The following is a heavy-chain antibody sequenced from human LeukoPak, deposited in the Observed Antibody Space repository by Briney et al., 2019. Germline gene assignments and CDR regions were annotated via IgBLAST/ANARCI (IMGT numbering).Heavy chain of an antibody. V-gene: IGHV3-11*01. J-gene: IGHJ6*02. CDR2: ISSSGSTT. Sequence: PGGSLRLSCAASGLTFSDYYMSWIRQAPGKGLEWVSYISSSGSTTHYADSVKGRFTISRDNAKNSLYLQMNSLRAEDTAVYYCARDSPDYSIGYYYYGMDVWGQGTTVTVYS. D-gene: IGHD4-11*01. CDR1: GLTFSDYY. CDR3: ARDSPDYSIGYYYYGMDV.